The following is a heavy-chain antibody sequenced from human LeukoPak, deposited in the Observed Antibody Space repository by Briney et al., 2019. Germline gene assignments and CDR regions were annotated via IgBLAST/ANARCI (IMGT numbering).Heavy chain of an antibody. Sequence: GGSLRLSCAASGFTFSNYGMHWVRQAPGKGLQWVAFISYDGSNKYYADSVKGRFTISRDNSKNTLYLQMNSLRAEDTAVYYCARGMEIRYKGLDYWGQGTLVTVSS. J-gene: IGHJ4*02. CDR1: GFTFSNYG. CDR2: ISYDGSNK. V-gene: IGHV3-30*03. CDR3: ARGMEIRYKGLDY. D-gene: IGHD3-9*01.